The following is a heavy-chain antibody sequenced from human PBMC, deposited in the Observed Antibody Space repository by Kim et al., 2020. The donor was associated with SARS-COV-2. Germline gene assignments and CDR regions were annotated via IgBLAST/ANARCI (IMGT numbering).Heavy chain of an antibody. V-gene: IGHV1-8*01. Sequence: ASVKVSCKASGYTFTRYDINWVRQATGQGLEWMGWMNPNSGNTGYAQKFQGRVTMTRNTSISTAYMELSSLRSEDTAVYYCARVSGRDFWSGYYTPRGYYYYYYGMDVWGQGTTVTVSS. CDR3: ARVSGRDFWSGYYTPRGYYYYYYGMDV. J-gene: IGHJ6*02. CDR2: MNPNSGNT. D-gene: IGHD3-3*01. CDR1: GYTFTRYD.